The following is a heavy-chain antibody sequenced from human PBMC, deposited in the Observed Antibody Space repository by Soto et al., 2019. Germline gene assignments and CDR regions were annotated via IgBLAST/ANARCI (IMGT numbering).Heavy chain of an antibody. CDR2: ISYDGSNK. V-gene: IGHV3-30-3*01. CDR3: ARAIPSMITFGGVIAQYGMDV. CDR1: GFTFSSYA. Sequence: GGSLRLSCAASGFTFSSYAMHWVRQAPGKGLEWVAVISYDGSNKYYADSVKGRFTISRDNSKNTLYLQMNSLRAEDTAVYYCARAIPSMITFGGVIAQYGMDVWGQGTTVTVSS. D-gene: IGHD3-16*02. J-gene: IGHJ6*02.